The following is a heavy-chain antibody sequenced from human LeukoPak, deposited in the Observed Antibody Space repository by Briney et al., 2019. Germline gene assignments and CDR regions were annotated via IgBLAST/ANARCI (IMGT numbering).Heavy chain of an antibody. CDR3: AKDSNNKQLEDVYYYYYYMDV. J-gene: IGHJ6*03. V-gene: IGHV3-30*02. Sequence: GGSLRLSCAASGFTFSSYGMHWVRQAPGKGLEWVAFIRYDGSNKYYADSVKGRFTISRDNSKNTLYLQVNSLRAEDTAVYYCAKDSNNKQLEDVYYYYYYMDVWGKGTTVTVSS. CDR2: IRYDGSNK. CDR1: GFTFSSYG. D-gene: IGHD6-6*01.